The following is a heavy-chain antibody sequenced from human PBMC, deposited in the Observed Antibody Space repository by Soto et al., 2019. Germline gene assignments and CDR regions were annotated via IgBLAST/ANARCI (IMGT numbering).Heavy chain of an antibody. J-gene: IGHJ6*04. Sequence: GGSLRLSCAASGFTFSSYAMTWVRQAPVQGLECVSSIGDVESLRFFADSVKGRFTISRYSSRNTLYLQMNSLRAEYTALYYCXRGSGFCTTTNCYEGGRMDVWGKGTTVTVSX. D-gene: IGHD2-8*01. CDR2: IGDVESLR. CDR1: GFTFSSYA. CDR3: XRGSGFCTTTNCYEGGRMDV. V-gene: IGHV3-23*01.